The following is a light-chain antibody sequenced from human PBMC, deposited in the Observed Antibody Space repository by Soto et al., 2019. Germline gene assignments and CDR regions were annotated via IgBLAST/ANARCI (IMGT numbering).Light chain of an antibody. CDR3: QTWGTGIRV. Sequence: QPVLTQSPSASASLGDSVKLTCTLSSGHSSYAIAWHQQQPEKGPRYLMNLNSDGSHSKGDGIPDRFSGSSSGAERYLTISSLQSEDEADYYCQTWGTGIRVFGGGTKLTVL. CDR2: LNSDGSH. CDR1: SGHSSYA. J-gene: IGLJ2*01. V-gene: IGLV4-69*01.